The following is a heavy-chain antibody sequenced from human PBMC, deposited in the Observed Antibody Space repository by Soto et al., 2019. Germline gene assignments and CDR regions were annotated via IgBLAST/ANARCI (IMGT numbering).Heavy chain of an antibody. CDR3: ARGGIAARPSIARHRY. J-gene: IGHJ4*02. CDR1: GGSFSGYY. D-gene: IGHD6-6*01. V-gene: IGHV4-34*01. CDR2: INHSGGT. Sequence: SETLSLTCAVYGGSFSGYYWSWIRQPPGKGLEWIGEINHSGGTNYNPSLKSRVTISVDTSKNQFSLKLSSVTAADTAVYYCARGGIAARPSIARHRYWGQGTLVTVSS.